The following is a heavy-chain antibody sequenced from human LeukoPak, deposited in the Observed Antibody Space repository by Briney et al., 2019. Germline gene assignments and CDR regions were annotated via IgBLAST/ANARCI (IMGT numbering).Heavy chain of an antibody. CDR2: ISMNVQTT. J-gene: IGHJ4*02. D-gene: IGHD1-1*01. Sequence: GGSLRLSCSASGFTFTSHVMHWVRQAPGKGLQYVSGISMNVQTTYYAGSVKGRFTISRDSSKNTVYLQMNSLTAEDTAVYYCVREGLERRTNFDYWGQGTLVTVSS. CDR3: VREGLERRTNFDY. CDR1: GFTFTSHV. V-gene: IGHV3-64D*06.